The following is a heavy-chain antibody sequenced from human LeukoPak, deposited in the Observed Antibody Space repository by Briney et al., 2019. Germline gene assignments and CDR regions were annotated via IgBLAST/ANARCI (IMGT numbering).Heavy chain of an antibody. J-gene: IGHJ4*02. V-gene: IGHV3-33*06. CDR1: GYTFNTYG. CDR3: AKDRSLRFLEY. D-gene: IGHD3-3*01. Sequence: GGSLRLSCAASGYTFNTYGMHWVRQPPGKELEGVAVIYYDASNEYYADSVKGRFTISKDNSRNTVYLEMNNLRADDTAIYYCAKDRSLRFLEYWGQGTLVTVSS. CDR2: IYYDASNE.